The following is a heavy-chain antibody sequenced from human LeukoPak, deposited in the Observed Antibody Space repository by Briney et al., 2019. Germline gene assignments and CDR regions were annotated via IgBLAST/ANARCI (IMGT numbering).Heavy chain of an antibody. CDR3: AKGRDHDTFPDAFDI. CDR2: ISYDGRNK. V-gene: IGHV3-30*18. D-gene: IGHD2/OR15-2a*01. CDR1: GFTLSNSG. J-gene: IGHJ3*02. Sequence: HPGGSLRLSCAASGFTLSNSGVHWVRQAPGKGLEWVAVISYDGRNKYYADSVKGRFIISRDSSKNTLYLQMSSLRVEDTAVFHCAKGRDHDTFPDAFDIWGQGTMVTVSS.